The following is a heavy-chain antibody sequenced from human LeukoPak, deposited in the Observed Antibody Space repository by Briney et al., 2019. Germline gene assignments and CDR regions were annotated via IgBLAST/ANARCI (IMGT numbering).Heavy chain of an antibody. CDR1: GFTFTNYA. CDR3: VRVSGFCTNGVCPSFDP. V-gene: IGHV3-30*09. CDR2: VSYDGTDT. D-gene: IGHD2-8*01. Sequence: GGSLRLSCAASGFTFTNYAMNWVRQAPGKGLEWVATVSYDGTDTSYADSVKGRFAIFRDNSKNTLHLQMNSLRTEDTAVYYCVRVSGFCTNGVCPSFDPWGQGTLVTVSS. J-gene: IGHJ5*02.